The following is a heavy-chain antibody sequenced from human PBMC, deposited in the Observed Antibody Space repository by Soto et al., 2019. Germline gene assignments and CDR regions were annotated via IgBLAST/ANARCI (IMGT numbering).Heavy chain of an antibody. V-gene: IGHV1-69*13. CDR2: IIPIFGTA. J-gene: IGHJ6*03. CDR3: AREGDQYSGSYYYYYYMDV. Sequence: ASVKVSCKASGGTFSSYAISWVRQAPGQGLEWMGGIIPIFGTANYAQKFQGRVTITADESTSTAYMELSSLRSEDTAVYYCAREGDQYSGSYYYYYYMDVWGKGTTVTVSS. CDR1: GGTFSSYA. D-gene: IGHD1-26*01.